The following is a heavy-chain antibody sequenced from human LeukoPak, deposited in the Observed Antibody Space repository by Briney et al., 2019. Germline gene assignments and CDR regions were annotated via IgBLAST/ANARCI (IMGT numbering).Heavy chain of an antibody. Sequence: ASVKVSCKASGYTFTSYAMHWVRQAPGQRLEWMGWINAGNGNTKYSQKFQGRVTITRDTSASTAYMELSSLRSEDTAVYYCARDHSSSWSLLDYWGQGTLVTVSS. CDR3: ARDHSSSWSLLDY. V-gene: IGHV1-3*01. CDR2: INAGNGNT. J-gene: IGHJ4*02. D-gene: IGHD6-13*01. CDR1: GYTFTSYA.